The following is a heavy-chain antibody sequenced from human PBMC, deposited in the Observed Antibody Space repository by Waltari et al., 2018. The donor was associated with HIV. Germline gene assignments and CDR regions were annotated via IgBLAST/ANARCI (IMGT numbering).Heavy chain of an antibody. V-gene: IGHV3-21*01. CDR2: ISSSSSYI. D-gene: IGHD3-16*01. J-gene: IGHJ6*02. CDR3: ARDFWGGYYYGMDV. CDR1: GFTCSCSR. Sequence: EVQLVESGGGLFKHGGSLRLSCSPTGFTCSCSRMNWVRQAPGTGLEWVSSISSSSSYIYYADSVKGRFTISRDNAKNSLYLQMNSLRAEDTAVYYCARDFWGGYYYGMDVWGQGTTVTVSS.